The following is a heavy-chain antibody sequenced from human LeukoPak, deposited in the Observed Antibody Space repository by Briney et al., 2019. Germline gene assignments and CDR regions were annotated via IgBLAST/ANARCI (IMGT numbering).Heavy chain of an antibody. Sequence: QPGRSLRLSCTASRFTFTDYTMSWVRQAPGKGLEWVGFIRSKAYGGTTEYAASVRGRFTISRDDSKSIAYLQMNSLKTEDTAVYYCTRGYSGSSFYYFDYWGQGTLVTVSS. J-gene: IGHJ4*02. CDR2: IRSKAYGGTT. V-gene: IGHV3-49*04. D-gene: IGHD1-26*01. CDR3: TRGYSGSSFYYFDY. CDR1: RFTFTDYT.